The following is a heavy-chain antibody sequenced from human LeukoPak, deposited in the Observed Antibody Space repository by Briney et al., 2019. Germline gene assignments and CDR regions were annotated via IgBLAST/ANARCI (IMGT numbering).Heavy chain of an antibody. V-gene: IGHV4-34*01. D-gene: IGHD6-19*01. CDR3: ARGGEAVAGGPVDY. J-gene: IGHJ4*02. CDR2: INHSGST. Sequence: PSETLSLTCAVYGGSFSGYYWSWIRQPPGKGLEWIGEINHSGSTNYNPSLKSRVTISVDTSKNQFSLKLSSVTAADTAVYYCARGGEAVAGGPVDYCGQGTLVTVSS. CDR1: GGSFSGYY.